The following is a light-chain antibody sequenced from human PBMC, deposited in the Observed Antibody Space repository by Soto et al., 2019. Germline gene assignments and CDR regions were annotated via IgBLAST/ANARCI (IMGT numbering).Light chain of an antibody. CDR1: QAINNN. CDR2: RAS. CDR3: QQSYSTPYT. V-gene: IGKV1-39*01. Sequence: DIQLTQSPSSLSASVTDRVTITCRASQAINNNLNWYQQKLGKAPELLIYRASTLQSGVPSRFSGSGSGTDFTRTISSLEHEDFGTYYCQQSYSTPYTFGQGTKVEIK. J-gene: IGKJ2*01.